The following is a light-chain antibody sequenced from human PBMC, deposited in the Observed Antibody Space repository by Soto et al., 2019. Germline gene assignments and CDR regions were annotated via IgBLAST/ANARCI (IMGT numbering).Light chain of an antibody. CDR2: SNN. CDR3: AAWDDSLDGPV. Sequence: QSVLTQPPSASGTPGQRVTISCSGSSSNIGSDTVNWFQQLPGTAPKLLIYSNNQRPSGVPDRSSGSKSGTSASLAISGLQSNDEADYYCAAWDDSLDGPVFGGGTKLTVL. J-gene: IGLJ2*01. V-gene: IGLV1-44*01. CDR1: SSNIGSDT.